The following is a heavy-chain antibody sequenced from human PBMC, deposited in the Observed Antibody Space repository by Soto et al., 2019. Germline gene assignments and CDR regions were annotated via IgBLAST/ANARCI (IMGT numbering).Heavy chain of an antibody. J-gene: IGHJ5*02. D-gene: IGHD6-6*01. V-gene: IGHV4-39*01. CDR3: ARLTAARPECGWFDP. CDR1: GGSISSSSYY. Sequence: QPQLQESGPGLVKPSETLSLTCTVSGGSISSSSYYWGWIRQPPGKGLEWIGSIYYSGSTYYNPSLKSRVTISVDTSKNQFSLKLSSVTAADTAVYYCARLTAARPECGWFDPWGQGTLVTVSS. CDR2: IYYSGST.